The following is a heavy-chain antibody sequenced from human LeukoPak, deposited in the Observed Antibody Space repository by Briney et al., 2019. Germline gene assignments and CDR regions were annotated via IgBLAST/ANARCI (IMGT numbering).Heavy chain of an antibody. CDR3: ANGCTRTTCYGNPLAFEI. D-gene: IGHD2-2*01. V-gene: IGHV3-43*02. CDR2: ISADGGST. CDR1: GFTFVDYA. J-gene: IGHJ3*02. Sequence: GSLRLSCAASGFTFVDYAMHWVRQPPGKGLEWVSLISADGGSTHYADSVKGRFTLSRDYSKNSLYLQMNSLRTEDTALYYCANGCTRTTCYGNPLAFEIWGQGTMVTVSS.